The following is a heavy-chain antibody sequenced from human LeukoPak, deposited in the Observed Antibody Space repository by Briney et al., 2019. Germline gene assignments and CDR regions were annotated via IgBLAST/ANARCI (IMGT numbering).Heavy chain of an antibody. CDR2: VKWSGGST. CDR1: GFTFDDYG. J-gene: IGHJ4*02. CDR3: ARGTQQWLAPFDY. D-gene: IGHD6-19*01. V-gene: IGHV3-20*04. Sequence: GGSLRLSCAASGFTFDDYGMSWVRQAPGKGLEWVSGVKWSGGSTGYADSVKGRFTISRDNAKNSLYLQMNSLRADDTALYYCARGTQQWLAPFDYWGQGTLVTVSS.